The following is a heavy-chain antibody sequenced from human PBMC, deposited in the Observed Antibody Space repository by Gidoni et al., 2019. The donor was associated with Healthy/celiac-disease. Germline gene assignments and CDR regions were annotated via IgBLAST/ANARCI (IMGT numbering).Heavy chain of an antibody. CDR1: GCTFSSYS. D-gene: IGHD3-22*01. J-gene: IGHJ2*01. CDR2: ISSSSCYI. CDR3: ASGGYYYDSSGYYYLGYFDL. Sequence: EVQLVESGGGLVKPGGSLRLSCAASGCTFSSYSMKWVRQAPGKGLEWYSSISSSSCYIYYADSVTGRFTISRDNAKNSLYLQMNSLRAEDTAVYYCASGGYYYDSSGYYYLGYFDLWGRGTLVTVSS. V-gene: IGHV3-21*01.